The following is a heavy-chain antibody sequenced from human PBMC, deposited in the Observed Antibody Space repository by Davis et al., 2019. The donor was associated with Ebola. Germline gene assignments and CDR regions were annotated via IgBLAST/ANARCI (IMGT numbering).Heavy chain of an antibody. CDR2: IRSSDTTI. CDR3: ARDKRSSWYGGMDV. J-gene: IGHJ6*02. Sequence: GGSLRLSCAASRFSVSNYAMTWVRQAPGKGLEWVSSIRSSDTTIYYSDPVKGRFTVSRDNAKNSLYLQMNSLRAEDTAVYYCARDKRSSWYGGMDVWGQGTTVTVSS. V-gene: IGHV3-11*01. D-gene: IGHD6-19*01. CDR1: RFSVSNYA.